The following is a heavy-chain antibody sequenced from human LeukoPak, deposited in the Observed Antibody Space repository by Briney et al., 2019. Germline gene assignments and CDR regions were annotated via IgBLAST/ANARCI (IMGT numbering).Heavy chain of an antibody. Sequence: ASVKVSCKASGYPFTTYDINWVRQAPGQGLEWMGRIIPILGIANYAQKFQGRVTITADKSTSTAYMELSSLRSEDTAVYYCASSRSDYGDYEPYYYYGMDVWGQGTTVTVSS. CDR1: GYPFTTYD. V-gene: IGHV1-69*04. D-gene: IGHD4-17*01. J-gene: IGHJ6*02. CDR3: ASSRSDYGDYEPYYYYGMDV. CDR2: IIPILGIA.